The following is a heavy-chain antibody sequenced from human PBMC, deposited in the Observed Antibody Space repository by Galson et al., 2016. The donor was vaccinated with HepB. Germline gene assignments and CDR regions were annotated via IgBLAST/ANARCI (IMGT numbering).Heavy chain of an antibody. D-gene: IGHD2-8*01. Sequence: SVKVSCKASGYTFTNYNINWVRQAPGQGLEWMGWVNPNSGDTGYAQKFQGTVTMTRNTSISTAYMELSRLRSENTAVYFCARDGPHYVLRKYYVMDVWGKGTTVTVSS. CDR2: VNPNSGDT. CDR1: GYTFTNYN. CDR3: ARDGPHYVLRKYYVMDV. J-gene: IGHJ6*04. V-gene: IGHV1-8*01.